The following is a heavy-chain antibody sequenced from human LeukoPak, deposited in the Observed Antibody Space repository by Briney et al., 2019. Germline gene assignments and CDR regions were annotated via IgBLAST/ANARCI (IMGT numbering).Heavy chain of an antibody. CDR1: GGSFSGYY. Sequence: SETLSLTCAVYGGSFSGYYWSWIRQPPGKGLEWIGEINHSGSTNYNPSLKSRVTISADTSKNQFSLKLSSVTAADTAVYYCARVRGSCYVYWGQGTLVTVSS. V-gene: IGHV4-34*01. CDR2: INHSGST. J-gene: IGHJ4*02. CDR3: ARVRGSCYVY. D-gene: IGHD2-15*01.